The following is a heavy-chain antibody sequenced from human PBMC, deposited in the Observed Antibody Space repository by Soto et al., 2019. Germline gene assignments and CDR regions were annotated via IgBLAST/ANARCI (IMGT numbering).Heavy chain of an antibody. D-gene: IGHD5-12*01. CDR3: ARQVLDIVATPPGYYFDY. CDR1: GGSISSYY. V-gene: IGHV4-59*08. CDR2: IYYSGST. J-gene: IGHJ4*02. Sequence: SETLSLTCTVSGGSISSYYWSWIRQPPGKGLEWIGYIYYSGSTNYNPSLKSRVTISVDTSKNQFSLKLSSVTAADTAVYYCARQVLDIVATPPGYYFDYWGQGTLVTVSS.